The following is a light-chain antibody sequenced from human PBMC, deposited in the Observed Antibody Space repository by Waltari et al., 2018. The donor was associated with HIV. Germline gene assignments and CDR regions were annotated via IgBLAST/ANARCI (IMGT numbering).Light chain of an antibody. V-gene: IGKV3-15*01. CDR2: GAS. CDR1: QSVNTN. CDR3: QQYHNWPYT. J-gene: IGKJ2*01. Sequence: EIVMRQSPATLPVSPGERAPLSCRASQSVNTNLAWYHQKPVQAPRLLIYGASTRATGIPGRLSGSGSGTEFTLTISSLQSEDLAVYYCQQYHNWPYTFGQGTKLEIK.